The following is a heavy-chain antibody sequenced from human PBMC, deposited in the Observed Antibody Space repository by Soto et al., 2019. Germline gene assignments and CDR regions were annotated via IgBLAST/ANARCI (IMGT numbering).Heavy chain of an antibody. CDR2: IYYSGST. J-gene: IGHJ3*02. CDR3: ARGRYSSGWYEGENAFDI. D-gene: IGHD6-19*01. V-gene: IGHV4-59*01. CDR1: GGSISSYY. Sequence: QVQLQESGPGLVKPSETLSLTCTVSGGSISSYYWSWIRQPPGKGLEWIGYIYYSGSTNYNPSLTSRVTISVDTSKNQFSLKLSSVTAADTAVYYCARGRYSSGWYEGENAFDIWGQGTMVTVSS.